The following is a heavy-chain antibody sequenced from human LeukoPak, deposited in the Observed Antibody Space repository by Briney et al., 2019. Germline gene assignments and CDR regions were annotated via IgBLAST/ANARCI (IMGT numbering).Heavy chain of an antibody. CDR3: ARADYDILTLPDY. Sequence: GGSLRLSCAASGFSFSSYSMNWVRQAPGRGLEWVSSINTRSYYIYYADSVKGRFTISRDNAKNSLYLQMNSLRAEDTAVYYCARADYDILTLPDYWGQGTLVTVSS. V-gene: IGHV3-21*01. J-gene: IGHJ4*02. CDR1: GFSFSSYS. D-gene: IGHD3-9*01. CDR2: INTRSYYI.